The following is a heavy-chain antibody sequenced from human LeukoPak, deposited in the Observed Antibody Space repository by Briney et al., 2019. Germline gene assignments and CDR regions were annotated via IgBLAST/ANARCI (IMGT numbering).Heavy chain of an antibody. CDR1: GFTFSSYR. V-gene: IGHV3-48*01. J-gene: IGHJ4*02. CDR2: ISSSSSTI. Sequence: PGGSLRLSCAASGFTFSSYRMNWVRQAPGKGLEWVSYISSSSSTIYYADSVKGRFTISRDNSRNTLYLQLNSLRAEDTAVYYCAKEGYSGSYFDYWGQGTLVTVSS. CDR3: AKEGYSGSYFDY. D-gene: IGHD1-26*01.